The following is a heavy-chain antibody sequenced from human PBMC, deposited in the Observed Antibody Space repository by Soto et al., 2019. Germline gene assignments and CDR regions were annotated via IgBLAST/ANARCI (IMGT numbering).Heavy chain of an antibody. CDR2: ISYDGSNK. D-gene: IGHD3-10*01. Sequence: GGSLRLSCAVSGFTFSSYGMHWVRQAPGKGLEWVAVISYDGSNKYYADSVKGRFTISRDNSKNTLYLQMNSLRAEDTAVYYCATHMVRGVITVDYWGQGTLVTVSS. CDR3: ATHMVRGVITVDY. J-gene: IGHJ4*02. CDR1: GFTFSSYG. V-gene: IGHV3-30*03.